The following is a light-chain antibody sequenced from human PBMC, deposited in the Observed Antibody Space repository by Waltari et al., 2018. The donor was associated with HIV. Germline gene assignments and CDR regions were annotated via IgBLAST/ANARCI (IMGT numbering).Light chain of an antibody. J-gene: IGLJ1*01. V-gene: IGLV9-49*01. Sequence: QPILTQPHSASPSLGASATLTCTLSSDYTNYKVDCSHQRQGKGPRFVTRVGTGGMVGSKGDAIPDRFSVVGSGLNRYLTIKNSQEEDEGDYHCGADHGSGSNYVYVFGSGTKVTVL. CDR3: GADHGSGSNYVYV. CDR2: VGTGGMVG. CDR1: SDYTNYK.